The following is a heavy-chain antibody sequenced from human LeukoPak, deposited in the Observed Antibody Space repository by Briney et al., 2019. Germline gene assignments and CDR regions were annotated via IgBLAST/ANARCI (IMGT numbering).Heavy chain of an antibody. CDR1: GYTFTGYY. D-gene: IGHD6-19*01. V-gene: IGHV1-2*02. CDR2: INPNSGGT. CDR3: ARDQWLVRAYYYYGMDV. Sequence: ASVKVSCKASGYTFTGYYMHWVRQAPGQGLEWMGWINPNSGGTNYAQKFQGRVTMTRDTSISTAYMELSRLRSDDTAVYYCARDQWLVRAYYYYGMDVWGQGTTVTVSS. J-gene: IGHJ6*02.